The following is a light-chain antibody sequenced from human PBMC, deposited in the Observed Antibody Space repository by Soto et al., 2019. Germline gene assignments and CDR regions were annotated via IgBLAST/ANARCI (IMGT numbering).Light chain of an antibody. CDR3: CSYAGSRTVWV. J-gene: IGLJ3*02. CDR1: SSDIGSYDL. Sequence: QSALTQPASVSGSPGQSITISCTGTSSDIGSYDLVSWYQQYPGNAPKVMIYEGSKRPSGVSNRFSGSKSGNTASLTISGLQAEDEADYYCCSYAGSRTVWVLGGGTKLTVL. CDR2: EGS. V-gene: IGLV2-23*01.